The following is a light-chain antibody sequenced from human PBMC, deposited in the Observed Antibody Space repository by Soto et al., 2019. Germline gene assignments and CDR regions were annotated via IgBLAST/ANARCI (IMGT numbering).Light chain of an antibody. J-gene: IGKJ1*01. CDR3: QQYYKWPPRT. Sequence: EIVMTQSPTILSVSPGERATLSCSASQSVSSNLAWYQQKPGQPPRLLMYGVYTRAPGTPARFSGSGSGTEFTLTISSLQSEDSAGYYCQQYYKWPPRTFGQGTKVEIK. CDR1: QSVSSN. V-gene: IGKV3D-15*01. CDR2: GVY.